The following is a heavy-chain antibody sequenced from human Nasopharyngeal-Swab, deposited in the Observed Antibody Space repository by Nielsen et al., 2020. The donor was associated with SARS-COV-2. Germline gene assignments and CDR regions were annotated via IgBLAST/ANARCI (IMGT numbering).Heavy chain of an antibody. V-gene: IGHV4-30-4*01. CDR2: IYYSGST. Sequence: SETLSLTCTVSGGSISSGDYYWSWIRQPPGKGLEWIGYIYYSGSTYYNPSLKSRVTISVDTSKNQFSLKLSSVTAADTAVYYCARGSTYYYDSTLSEIDYWGQGTLVNVSS. CDR1: GGSISSGDYY. CDR3: ARGSTYYYDSTLSEIDY. D-gene: IGHD3-22*01. J-gene: IGHJ4*02.